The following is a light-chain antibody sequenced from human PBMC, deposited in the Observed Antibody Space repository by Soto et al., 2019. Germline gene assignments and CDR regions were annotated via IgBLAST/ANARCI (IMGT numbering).Light chain of an antibody. CDR1: QSVSSN. Sequence: EIVMTQSRATPSVVPGERATLSCRASQSVSSNLAWYQHKPGQAPRLLTYGASTRATGIPARFSGSGSGTEFTLTISSLQPEDFAVYYCQQYYNWPRTFGQGTKVDIK. V-gene: IGKV3-15*01. CDR2: GAS. J-gene: IGKJ1*01. CDR3: QQYYNWPRT.